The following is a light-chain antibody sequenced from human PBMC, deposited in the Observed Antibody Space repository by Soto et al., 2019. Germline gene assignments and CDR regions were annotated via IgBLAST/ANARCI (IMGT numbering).Light chain of an antibody. V-gene: IGKV1-27*01. J-gene: IGKJ1*01. CDR1: QGISNY. CDR2: AAS. CDR3: QKYNSAPRT. Sequence: DIHMTQSPSSVSASVGDIVTITCGASQGISNYLAWYQQKPGKVPKLLIYAASTLQSGVPSRFSGSGSGTDFTLTISSLQPEDVATYYCQKYNSAPRTFGQGTKVDIK.